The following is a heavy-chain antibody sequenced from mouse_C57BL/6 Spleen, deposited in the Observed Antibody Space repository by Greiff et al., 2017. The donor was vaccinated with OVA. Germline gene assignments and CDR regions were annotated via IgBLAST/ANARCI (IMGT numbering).Heavy chain of an antibody. D-gene: IGHD3-2*02. V-gene: IGHV1-81*01. CDR2: IYPRSGNT. CDR1: GYTFTSYG. J-gene: IGHJ2*01. Sequence: QVHVKQSGAELARPGASVKLSCKASGYTFTSYGISWVKQRTGQGLEWIGEIYPRSGNTYYNEKFKGKATLTADKSSSTAYMELRSLTSEDSAVYFCARGGAQATFDYWGQGTTLTVSS. CDR3: ARGGAQATFDY.